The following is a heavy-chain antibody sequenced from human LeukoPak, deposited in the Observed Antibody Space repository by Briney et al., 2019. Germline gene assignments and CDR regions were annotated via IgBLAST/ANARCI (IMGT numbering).Heavy chain of an antibody. V-gene: IGHV3-23*01. CDR3: AKDMTTVTTFWYFDL. CDR2: ISGSGGST. D-gene: IGHD4-17*01. Sequence: GGSLRLSCAASGFTFSSYAMSWVRQAPGKGLEWVSAISGSGGSTYYADSVKGRFTISRDNSKNTLYPQMNSLRAEDTAVYYCAKDMTTVTTFWYFDLWGRGTLVTVSS. J-gene: IGHJ2*01. CDR1: GFTFSSYA.